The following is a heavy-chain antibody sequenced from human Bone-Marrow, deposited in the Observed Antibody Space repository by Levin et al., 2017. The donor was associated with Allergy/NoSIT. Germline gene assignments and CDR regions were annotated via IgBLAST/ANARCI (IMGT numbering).Heavy chain of an antibody. CDR3: ACIRSGRYYGMSV. D-gene: IGHD3-10*01. CDR2: ISYSGST. J-gene: IGHJ6*02. CDR1: GTSITNFY. Sequence: PGGSLRLSCTVSGTSITNFYWNWIRQSPGRGLEWIGYISYSGSTDYNPSLKSRVTISEDTSKNQFSLKLTSVTAADTAIYYCACIRSGRYYGMSVWGQGTTVTVSS. V-gene: IGHV4-59*01.